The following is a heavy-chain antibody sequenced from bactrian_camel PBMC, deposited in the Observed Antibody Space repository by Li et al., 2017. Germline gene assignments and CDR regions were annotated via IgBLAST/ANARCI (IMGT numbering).Heavy chain of an antibody. Sequence: QLVESGGGLVQPGGSLRLACAASGLSFASYAMNWYRQAPGKEREFVSTIHDDGITSYADSVKGRFTISQDNAKNTVYLQMNSLKPEDTAVYYCNTEERKTGVWCRGAKYWGQGTQVTVS. CDR1: GLSFASYA. V-gene: IGHV3S53*01. J-gene: IGHJ4*01. D-gene: IGHD7*01. CDR2: IHDDGIT. CDR3: NTEERKTGVWCRGAKY.